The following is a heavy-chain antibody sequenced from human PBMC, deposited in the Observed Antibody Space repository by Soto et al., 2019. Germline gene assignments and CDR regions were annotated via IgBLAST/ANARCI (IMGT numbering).Heavy chain of an antibody. CDR3: AREGFSGSSLPY. CDR2: IIPIFGTG. Sequence: QVQLVQSGAEVKKPGSSVKVSCKASGGTFGSYGIKWVRQAPGQGLEWMGGIIPIFGTGNYAQKFQGRATITADESTSPVYMELSSLRSDDMAVYYCAREGFSGSSLPYWGQGTLVTVSS. CDR1: GGTFGSYG. V-gene: IGHV1-69*01. D-gene: IGHD1-26*01. J-gene: IGHJ4*02.